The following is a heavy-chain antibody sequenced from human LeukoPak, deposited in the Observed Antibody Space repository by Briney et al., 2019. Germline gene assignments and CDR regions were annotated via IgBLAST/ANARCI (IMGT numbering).Heavy chain of an antibody. CDR3: ARWATSFDL. D-gene: IGHD6-6*01. J-gene: IGHJ4*02. CDR2: IKQDGSEK. CDR1: GFTLSNYW. V-gene: IGHV3-7*01. Sequence: GGSLRLSCGASGFTLSNYWMSWVRQAPGKGLEWVANIKQDGSEKYYVDSVTGRFTISRDNANNSLSLQMNSLRAEDTAVYYCARWATSFDLWGQGTLVTVSS.